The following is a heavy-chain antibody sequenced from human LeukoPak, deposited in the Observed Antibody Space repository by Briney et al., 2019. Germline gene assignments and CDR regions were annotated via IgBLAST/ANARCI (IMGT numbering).Heavy chain of an antibody. Sequence: ASVKVSCKASGYTFTSYPISWVRQAPGQGLEWMGWISAYNGNTNYAQKLQGRVTMTTDTSTSTAYMELRSLRSDDTAVYYCARADLTYYYDSSGYSDYWGQGTLVTVSS. CDR2: ISAYNGNT. J-gene: IGHJ4*02. CDR3: ARADLTYYYDSSGYSDY. D-gene: IGHD3-22*01. CDR1: GYTFTSYP. V-gene: IGHV1-18*01.